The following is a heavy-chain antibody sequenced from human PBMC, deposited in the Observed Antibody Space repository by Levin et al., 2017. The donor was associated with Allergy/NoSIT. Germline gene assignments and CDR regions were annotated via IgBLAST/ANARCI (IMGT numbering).Heavy chain of an antibody. Sequence: GESLKISCAASGFTFTNHAIHWVRQTPGKGLEWVAVTSYDGGIKYYAESVKGRFTLSRDNSINTVYLQMNSLRPEDTGVYFCASDSPRGALDYWGQGTLAAVSS. CDR2: TSYDGGIK. CDR3: ASDSPRGALDY. CDR1: GFTFTNHA. V-gene: IGHV3-30*04. D-gene: IGHD3-16*01. J-gene: IGHJ4*02.